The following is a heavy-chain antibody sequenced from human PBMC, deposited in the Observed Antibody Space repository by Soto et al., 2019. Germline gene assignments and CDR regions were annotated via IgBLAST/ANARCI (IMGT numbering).Heavy chain of an antibody. CDR2: IWYDGSNK. D-gene: IGHD3-9*01. V-gene: IGHV3-33*01. CDR1: GFTFSSYG. CDR3: ARCVRDDILTGYWYYLDY. Sequence: QVQLVESGGGVVQPGRSLRLSCAASGFTFSSYGMHWVRQAPGKGLEWVAVIWYDGSNKYYADSVRGRFTISRDNSKNTMYLQMNNQRAEDTAVYYCARCVRDDILTGYWYYLDYWGQGTLVTVSS. J-gene: IGHJ4*02.